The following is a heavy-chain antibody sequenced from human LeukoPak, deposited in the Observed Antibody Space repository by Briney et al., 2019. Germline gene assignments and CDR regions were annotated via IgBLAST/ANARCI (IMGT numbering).Heavy chain of an antibody. CDR1: GFTFSSYE. V-gene: IGHV3-48*03. J-gene: IGHJ4*02. D-gene: IGHD3-22*01. CDR2: ISSSGSTI. Sequence: GGSLRLSCAASGFTFSSYEMNWVRQAPGKGLEWVSYISSSGSTIYYADSVKGRFTISGDNAKNSLYLQMNSLRAEDTAVYYCARGYYYDSSGYYYSSSDFDYWGQGTLVTVSS. CDR3: ARGYYYDSSGYYYSSSDFDY.